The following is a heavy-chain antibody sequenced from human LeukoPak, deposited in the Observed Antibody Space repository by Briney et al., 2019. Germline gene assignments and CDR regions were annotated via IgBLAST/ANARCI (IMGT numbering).Heavy chain of an antibody. Sequence: SETLSLTCTVSGGSISPYYWSWIRQSPGKELEYIGYIYYTRSTNYNPSLKSRVTISADTSKNQFSLKLNSVTAADTAVYYCARAHYDFWSGYFMTVDYWGQGTLVTVSS. CDR3: ARAHYDFWSGYFMTVDY. J-gene: IGHJ4*02. D-gene: IGHD3-3*01. CDR1: GGSISPYY. CDR2: IYYTRST. V-gene: IGHV4-59*01.